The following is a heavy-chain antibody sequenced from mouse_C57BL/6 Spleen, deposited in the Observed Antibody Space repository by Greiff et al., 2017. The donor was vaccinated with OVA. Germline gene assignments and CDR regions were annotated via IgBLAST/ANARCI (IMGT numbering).Heavy chain of an antibody. D-gene: IGHD1-1*01. Sequence: QVQLQQPGAELVRPGTSVKLSCKASGYTFTSYWMHWVKQRPGQGLEWIGVIDPSDSYTNYNQKFKGQATLTVDTSSSTAYMQLSSLTSEDSAVYYCARFATTVVVPLDYWGQGTTLTVSS. J-gene: IGHJ2*01. CDR2: IDPSDSYT. CDR1: GYTFTSYW. V-gene: IGHV1-59*01. CDR3: ARFATTVVVPLDY.